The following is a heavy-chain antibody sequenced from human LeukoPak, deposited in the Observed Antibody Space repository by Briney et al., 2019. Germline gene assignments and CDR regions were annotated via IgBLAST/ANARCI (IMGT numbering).Heavy chain of an antibody. V-gene: IGHV1-8*01. D-gene: IGHD6-13*01. J-gene: IGHJ4*02. CDR3: ARGHRIAAAGIRDY. CDR1: GYTFTGYD. CDR2: MNPNSGNT. Sequence: GASVKVSCKASGYTFTGYDINWVRQATEQGLEWMGWMNPNSGNTGYAQKFQGRVTMTRNTSISTAYMELSSLRSEDTAVYYRARGHRIAAAGIRDYWGQGTLVTVSS.